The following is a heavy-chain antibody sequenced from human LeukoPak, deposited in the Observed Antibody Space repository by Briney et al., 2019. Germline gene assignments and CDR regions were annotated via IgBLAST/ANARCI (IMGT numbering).Heavy chain of an antibody. D-gene: IGHD3/OR15-3a*01. V-gene: IGHV3-53*05. CDR2: IYRGGHT. CDR3: ARDFSSGY. Sequence: PGGSLRLSCAASGFTVSSKYMTWVRQAPGKGLEWVSVIYRGGHTYYADSVKGRFSISRDNSKNTLYLQMNSLRAEDTAVYYCARDFSSGYWGQGTLVTVSS. CDR1: GFTVSSKY. J-gene: IGHJ4*02.